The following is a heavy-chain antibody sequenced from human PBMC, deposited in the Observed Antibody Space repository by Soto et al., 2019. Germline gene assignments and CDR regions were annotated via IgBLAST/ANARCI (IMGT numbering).Heavy chain of an antibody. CDR3: ARPTRQWLGLRYYYGMDV. Sequence: SETLSLTCAVYGGSFSGYYWSWIRQPPGKGLEWIGEVNHSGSTNYNPSLKSRVTISVDTSKNQFTLKLSSVTAADTAVYYCARPTRQWLGLRYYYGMDVWGQGTTVT. V-gene: IGHV4-34*01. J-gene: IGHJ6*02. D-gene: IGHD6-19*01. CDR1: GGSFSGYY. CDR2: VNHSGST.